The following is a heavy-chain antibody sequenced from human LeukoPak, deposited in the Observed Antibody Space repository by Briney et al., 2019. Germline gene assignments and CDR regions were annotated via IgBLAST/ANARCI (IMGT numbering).Heavy chain of an antibody. Sequence: PSETLSLTCTVSGGSIRGSSYYWVWIRQPPGKGLEWIGTIYYSGSTYYNPSLKSRVTISADTSKNQLSLKVRYVTAADTAVYYCVRSSGVVIHNWFDPWGQGTLVTVSS. CDR2: IYYSGST. J-gene: IGHJ5*02. CDR1: GGSIRGSSYY. CDR3: VRSSGVVIHNWFDP. D-gene: IGHD3-3*01. V-gene: IGHV4-39*01.